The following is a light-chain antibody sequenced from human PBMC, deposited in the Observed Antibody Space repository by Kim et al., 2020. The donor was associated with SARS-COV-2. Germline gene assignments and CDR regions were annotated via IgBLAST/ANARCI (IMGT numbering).Light chain of an antibody. CDR1: NSNIGTNP. V-gene: IGLV1-44*01. CDR2: SSD. Sequence: QSVLTQPPSASGTPGQRVSISCSGSNSNIGTNPVNWYQQLSGAAPRLLMYSSDQRPSGVPDRFSGSKSGTSASLAVSGLRSDDEADYYCASWDDSLNGAVFGGGTRLTVL. CDR3: ASWDDSLNGAV. J-gene: IGLJ3*02.